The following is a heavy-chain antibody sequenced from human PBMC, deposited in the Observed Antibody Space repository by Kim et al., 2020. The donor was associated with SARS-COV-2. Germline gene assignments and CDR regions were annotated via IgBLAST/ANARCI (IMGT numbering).Heavy chain of an antibody. D-gene: IGHD5-18*01. Sequence: YADSVKGRFTIARDNAKNSLYLQMNSLRAEDTALYYCAKDPDTAMADFDYWGQGTLVTVSS. CDR3: AKDPDTAMADFDY. J-gene: IGHJ4*02. V-gene: IGHV3-9*01.